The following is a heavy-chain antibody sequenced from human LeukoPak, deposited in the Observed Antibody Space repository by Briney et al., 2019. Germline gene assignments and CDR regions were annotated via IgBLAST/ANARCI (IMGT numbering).Heavy chain of an antibody. CDR3: ARGNYYGSGNYNSLYYFDY. D-gene: IGHD3-10*01. CDR2: ISNDGSIK. V-gene: IGHV3-30-3*01. Sequence: AGSLRLSCAASGFTFSSYAMHRVRQAPGKRLEWVAVISNDGSIKYYADSVKGRFTISRDNSTNTLYLQMNSLRAEETAVYYCARGNYYGSGNYNSLYYFDYWGQGTLVTVSS. J-gene: IGHJ4*02. CDR1: GFTFSSYA.